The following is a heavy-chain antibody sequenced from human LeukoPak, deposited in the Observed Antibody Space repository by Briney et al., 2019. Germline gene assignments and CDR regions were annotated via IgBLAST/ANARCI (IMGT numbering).Heavy chain of an antibody. J-gene: IGHJ4*02. CDR3: ARDMGGAGCSSTSCYSDFDY. CDR2: ISSSSSCI. D-gene: IGHD2-2*01. V-gene: IGHV3-21*01. CDR1: GFTFSSYS. Sequence: GGSLRLSCAASGFTFSSYSMNWVRQAPGKGLEWVSSISSSSSCIYYADSVKGRFTISRDNAKNSLYLQMNSLRAEDTAVYYCARDMGGAGCSSTSCYSDFDYWGQGTLVTVSS.